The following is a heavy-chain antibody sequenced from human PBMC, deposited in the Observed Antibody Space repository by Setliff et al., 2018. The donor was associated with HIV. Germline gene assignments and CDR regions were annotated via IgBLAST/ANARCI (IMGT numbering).Heavy chain of an antibody. V-gene: IGHV1-18*01. D-gene: IGHD6-19*01. CDR2: ISSYNGNT. CDR1: GYNFSSNG. Sequence: ASVKVSCKASGYNFSSNGISWVRQAPGQGLEWMGWISSYNGNTKYAQKVQDRVTMTKDTSTSTAYMELRSPRSDDTAVYYCARVSRSGWFFDWWGQGSLVTVSS. CDR3: ARVSRSGWFFDW. J-gene: IGHJ4*02.